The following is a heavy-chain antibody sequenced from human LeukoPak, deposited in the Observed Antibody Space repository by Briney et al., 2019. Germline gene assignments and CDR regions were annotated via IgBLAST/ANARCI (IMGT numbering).Heavy chain of an antibody. Sequence: GGSLRLSCAASGFTFSSYWMHWVRQAPGKGLVWVSRINSDGSSTSYADSVKGRFTISRDNAKNTLYLQMNSLRAEDTAVYYCATMHTYDFWSGYSNFDYWGQGTLVTVSS. J-gene: IGHJ4*02. V-gene: IGHV3-74*01. D-gene: IGHD3-3*01. CDR3: ATMHTYDFWSGYSNFDY. CDR2: INSDGSST. CDR1: GFTFSSYW.